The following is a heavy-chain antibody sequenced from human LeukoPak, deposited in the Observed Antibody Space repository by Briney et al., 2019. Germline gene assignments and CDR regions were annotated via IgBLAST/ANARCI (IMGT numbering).Heavy chain of an antibody. V-gene: IGHV1-2*02. CDR2: INPKATGT. CDR3: AREQVVGDRHQKLFDY. Sequence: ASVKVSCKASEYTFSAYYMHWVRQAPGQGLEWVGWINPKATGTNYAQKFQGRVTMTRDTSISTVYMELSRLRFDDTAVYYCAREQVVGDRHQKLFDYWGQGTLVTVSS. J-gene: IGHJ4*02. D-gene: IGHD3-10*01. CDR1: EYTFSAYY.